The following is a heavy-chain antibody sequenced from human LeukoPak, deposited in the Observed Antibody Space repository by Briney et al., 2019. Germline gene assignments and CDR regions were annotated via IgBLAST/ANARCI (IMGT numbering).Heavy chain of an antibody. D-gene: IGHD6-13*01. Sequence: PGRSLRLSCTASGFTFGDYAMSWVRQAPGKGLEWVGFIRSKAYGGTTEYAASVKGRFTISRDDSKSIAYLQMNSLKTEDTAVYYCTRELQIAAAADFDYWGQGTLVTVSS. CDR2: IRSKAYGGTT. CDR3: TRELQIAAAADFDY. CDR1: GFTFGDYA. V-gene: IGHV3-49*04. J-gene: IGHJ4*02.